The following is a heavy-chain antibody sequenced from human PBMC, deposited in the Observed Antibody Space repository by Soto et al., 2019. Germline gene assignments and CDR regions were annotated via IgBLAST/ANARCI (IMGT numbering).Heavy chain of an antibody. CDR3: ARDFVVGGPTINYYYGMDV. CDR2: IWYDGSNK. Sequence: GGSLRLSCAASGFTFSSYGMHWVRQAPGKGLEWVAVIWYDGSNKYYADSVKGRFTISRDNSKNTLYPQMNSLGAEDTAVYYCARDFVVGGPTINYYYGMDVWGQGTTVTVSS. D-gene: IGHD1-26*01. V-gene: IGHV3-33*01. CDR1: GFTFSSYG. J-gene: IGHJ6*02.